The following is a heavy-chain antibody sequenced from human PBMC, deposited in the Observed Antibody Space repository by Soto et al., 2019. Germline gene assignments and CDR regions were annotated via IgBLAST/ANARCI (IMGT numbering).Heavy chain of an antibody. J-gene: IGHJ4*02. D-gene: IGHD5-12*01. CDR1: GGTFSSYA. V-gene: IGHV1-69*01. CDR3: AGMGRDGYNAGNFDY. Sequence: QVQLVQSGAEVKKPGSSVKVSCKASGGTFSSYAISWVRQAPGQGLEWMGGIIPIFGTANYAQKFQGRVTITADESTRTAYMELSSLRSEDTGVYYCAGMGRDGYNAGNFDYWGQGTLVTVSS. CDR2: IIPIFGTA.